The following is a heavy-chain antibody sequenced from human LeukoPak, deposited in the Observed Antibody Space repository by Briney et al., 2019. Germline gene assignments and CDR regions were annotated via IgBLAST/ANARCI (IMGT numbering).Heavy chain of an antibody. CDR2: ISGSGGST. D-gene: IGHD5-18*01. Sequence: GGSLRLSCAASGFTFSSYAMSWVRQAPGKGLEWVSAISGSGGSTYYADSVKGRFTISRDNAKNSLYLQMNSLRAKDTAVYYCARIERLWFDYWGQGTLVTVSS. V-gene: IGHV3-23*01. CDR3: ARIERLWFDY. J-gene: IGHJ4*02. CDR1: GFTFSSYA.